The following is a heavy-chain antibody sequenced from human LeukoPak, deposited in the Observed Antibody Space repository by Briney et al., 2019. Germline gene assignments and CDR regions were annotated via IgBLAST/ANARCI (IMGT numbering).Heavy chain of an antibody. D-gene: IGHD3-22*01. CDR1: DGSVSSSSYY. V-gene: IGHV4-39*07. CDR3: ARDHYYYDSSGYYPFDY. CDR2: IYYSGST. J-gene: IGHJ4*02. Sequence: SETLSLTCTVSDGSVSSSSYYWGWIRQPPGKGLEWIGSIYYSGSTNYNPSLKSRVTISVDTSKNQFSLKLNSVTAADTAVYYCARDHYYYDSSGYYPFDYWGQGTLVTVSS.